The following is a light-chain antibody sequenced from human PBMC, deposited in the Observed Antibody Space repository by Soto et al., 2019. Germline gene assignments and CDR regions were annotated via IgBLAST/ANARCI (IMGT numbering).Light chain of an antibody. CDR3: QQYNSWPLT. J-gene: IGKJ4*01. CDR2: GAS. CDR1: QSVRSN. Sequence: EIVMTQSPATLSVSPLDRVTLSFRASQSVRSNSAWYQQKPGQVPRLLFYGASTRATGVPARFSGSGYETEFTLTISSLQSEDFAVYCCQQYNSWPLTFGGGT. V-gene: IGKV3-15*01.